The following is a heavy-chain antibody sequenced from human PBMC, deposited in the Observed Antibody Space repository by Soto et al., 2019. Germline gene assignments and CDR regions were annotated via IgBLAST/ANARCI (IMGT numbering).Heavy chain of an antibody. CDR1: GYTFTGYY. D-gene: IGHD2-2*01. CDR2: INPHSGDT. J-gene: IGHJ6*02. Sequence: QGQLVQSGAEVKKPGASVKGTCKASGYTFTGYYVHWVQQDPGQGLEWMGWINPHSGDTNFAQKFQGSVRVTTDTSYSTAYMELSRLRSYDTAMYYCASDPGDCSGISCHHSYYSYNFSLDVLGQGTTGTVSS. CDR3: ASDPGDCSGISCHHSYYSYNFSLDV. V-gene: IGHV1-2*02.